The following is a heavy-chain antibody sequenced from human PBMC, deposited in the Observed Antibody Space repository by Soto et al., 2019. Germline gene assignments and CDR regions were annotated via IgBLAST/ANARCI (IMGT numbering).Heavy chain of an antibody. V-gene: IGHV6-1*01. J-gene: IGHJ6*02. CDR1: GDSVSSNSAA. CDR2: TYYGSKWYN. D-gene: IGHD1-1*01. CDR3: ARELEKANWTYYYYYGMDV. Sequence: QTLSLTCAISGDSVSSNSAAWNWIRQSPSRGLEWLGRTYYGSKWYNDYAVSVKSRITINPDTSKNQFSLQLNSVTPEDTAVYYCARELEKANWTYYYYYGMDVWGQGTTVTVSS.